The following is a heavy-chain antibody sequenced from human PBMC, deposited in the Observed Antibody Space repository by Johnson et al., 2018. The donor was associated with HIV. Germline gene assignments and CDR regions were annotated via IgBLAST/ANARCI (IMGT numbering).Heavy chain of an antibody. Sequence: EQLVESGGGLVQPGGSLRLSCAASGFTFSTYWMSWVRQAPGKGLEWVANIKQDGSEKYYVDSVKGRFTISRDNAKNSLYVQMSSLRAEDTAVYFCAGENLSGIAVYGGAFDIWGQGTMVTVSS. CDR3: AGENLSGIAVYGGAFDI. J-gene: IGHJ3*02. CDR1: GFTFSTYW. D-gene: IGHD6-19*01. CDR2: IKQDGSEK. V-gene: IGHV3-7*01.